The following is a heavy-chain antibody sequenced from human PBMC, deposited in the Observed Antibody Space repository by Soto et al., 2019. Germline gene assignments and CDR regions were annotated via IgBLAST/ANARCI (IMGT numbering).Heavy chain of an antibody. V-gene: IGHV4-61*03. J-gene: IGHJ5*02. CDR1: GGSVNSGSYY. Sequence: KPSETLSLTCSVSGGSVNSGSYYWSWIRQSPGKGLEWIGHIYYSGKTNYNPSVKSRVSISLDTSKNHFSLKLSSVTAADTAVYYCARHKTTMLTVVSAFDPWGQGTRVTVSS. D-gene: IGHD3-22*01. CDR2: IYYSGKT. CDR3: ARHKTTMLTVVSAFDP.